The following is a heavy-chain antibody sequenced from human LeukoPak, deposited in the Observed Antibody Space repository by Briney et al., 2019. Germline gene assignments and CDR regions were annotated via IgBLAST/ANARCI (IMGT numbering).Heavy chain of an antibody. CDR3: ARVTTASGSYAFDI. CDR1: GFSFSSYS. Sequence: PGGSLRLSCAASGFSFSSYSMNWVRQAPGKGLEWVSCISSSSSTIYYADSVKGRFTISTDNAKNSLYLQMNSLSDEDTAVHYCARVTTASGSYAFDIWGQGTMVTVSS. V-gene: IGHV3-48*02. J-gene: IGHJ3*02. CDR2: ISSSSSTI. D-gene: IGHD3-10*01.